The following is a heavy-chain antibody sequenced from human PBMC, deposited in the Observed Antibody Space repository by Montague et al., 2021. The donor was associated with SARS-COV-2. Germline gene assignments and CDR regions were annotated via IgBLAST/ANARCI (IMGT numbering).Heavy chain of an antibody. V-gene: IGHV4-61*08. Sequence: SETLSLTCTVSGGSVTSGDYYWTWIRQPPGKGLEWIGYIYNTGXTXYXXXXKSRVTISMDTSKNQFPLKVDSVSAADTAVYYCATEMPAYDVFDIWGQGTMVTVSS. CDR1: GGSVTSGDYY. CDR2: IYNTGXT. CDR3: ATEMPAYDVFDI. J-gene: IGHJ3*02. D-gene: IGHD2-2*01.